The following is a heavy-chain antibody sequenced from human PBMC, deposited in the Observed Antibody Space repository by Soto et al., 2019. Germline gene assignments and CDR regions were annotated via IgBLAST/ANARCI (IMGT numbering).Heavy chain of an antibody. CDR2: IYYSGST. D-gene: IGHD3-22*01. V-gene: IGHV4-31*03. J-gene: IGHJ4*02. CDR3: ARVYYDSSGYWYFDY. CDR1: GGSISSGNYY. Sequence: SETLSLTCTVSGGSISSGNYYWSWIRQHPGKGLEWIGYIYYSGSTSYNPSLKSRVTISVDTSKNHFSLKLSSVTAADTAVYYCARVYYDSSGYWYFDYWGQGTLVTVSS.